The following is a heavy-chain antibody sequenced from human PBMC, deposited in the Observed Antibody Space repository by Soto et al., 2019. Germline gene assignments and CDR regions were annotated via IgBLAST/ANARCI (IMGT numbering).Heavy chain of an antibody. CDR1: GFSLTTGRMG. D-gene: IGHD3-10*02. CDR2: IFSDAER. Sequence: SGPTLVNPTETLTLTCNVSGFSLTTGRMGVSWIRQPPGKALEWLAHIFSDAERSYSTSLQGRLTISKAGSGSQVVLTMTNMDPAETGTYFCVSMNDESCSYYYAMDVWGLGTTVTVSS. CDR3: VSMNDESCSYYYAMDV. V-gene: IGHV2-26*01. J-gene: IGHJ6*02.